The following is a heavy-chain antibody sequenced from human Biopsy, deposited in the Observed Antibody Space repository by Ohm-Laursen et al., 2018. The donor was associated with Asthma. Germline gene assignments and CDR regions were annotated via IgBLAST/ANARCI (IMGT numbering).Heavy chain of an antibody. J-gene: IGHJ3*02. CDR1: GRAISIDY. Sequence: SDTLSLICTLSGRAISIDYWSWLRQPPGKGLEGIGVLSPSGNTYYSPSLKSRLTISVDRSKNQFSLRLSSVTAADTAIYYCARDYGDYMWRTFDIWGQGTMVTVSS. V-gene: IGHV4-4*08. CDR2: LSPSGNT. CDR3: ARDYGDYMWRTFDI. D-gene: IGHD4-17*01.